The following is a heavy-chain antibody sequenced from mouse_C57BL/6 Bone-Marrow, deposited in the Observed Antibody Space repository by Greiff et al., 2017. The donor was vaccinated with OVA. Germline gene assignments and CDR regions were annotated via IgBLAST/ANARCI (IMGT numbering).Heavy chain of an antibody. D-gene: IGHD2-2*01. J-gene: IGHJ1*03. CDR2: IWSGGST. CDR1: GFSLTSYG. Sequence: VQGVESGPGLVQPSQSLSITCTVSGFSLTSYGVHWVRQSPGKGLEWLGVIWSGGSTDYNAAFISRLSISKDNSKSQVFFKMNSLQADDTAIYYCARNSLWLRRSPYWYFDVWGTGTTVTVSS. CDR3: ARNSLWLRRSPYWYFDV. V-gene: IGHV2-2*01.